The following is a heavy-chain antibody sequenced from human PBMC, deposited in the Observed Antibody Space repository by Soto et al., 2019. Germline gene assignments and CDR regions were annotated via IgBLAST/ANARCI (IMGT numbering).Heavy chain of an antibody. J-gene: IGHJ4*02. V-gene: IGHV1-8*01. CDR1: GYTFTNYD. Sequence: QVQLVQSGAEVKKPGASVKVSCNASGYTFTNYDINWVRQAAGQGPEWMGWMNPNSGDTGYAQNFQGRVTMTRDTSIRTAYMELSSLRSEDTAVYYCARVGGNWNDDYFDYWGQGTLVTVSS. CDR3: ARVGGNWNDDYFDY. CDR2: MNPNSGDT. D-gene: IGHD1-1*01.